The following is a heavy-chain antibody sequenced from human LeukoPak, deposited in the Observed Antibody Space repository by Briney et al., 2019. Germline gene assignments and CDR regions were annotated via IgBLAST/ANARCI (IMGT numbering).Heavy chain of an antibody. Sequence: GGSLRLSCAASGFTFSRYWMTWVRRAPAKGLEWVANIKEDGSENSYVESAKGRFTFSRDNAKNSLHLQLNSLSAEHPAVYFCARQRYSDYWGQGTLVSVSS. J-gene: IGHJ4*02. CDR3: ARQRYSDY. D-gene: IGHD1-1*01. V-gene: IGHV3-7*01. CDR2: IKEDGSEN. CDR1: GFTFSRYW.